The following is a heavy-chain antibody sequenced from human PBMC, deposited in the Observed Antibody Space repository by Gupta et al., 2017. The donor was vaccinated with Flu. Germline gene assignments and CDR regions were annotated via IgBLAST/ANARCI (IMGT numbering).Heavy chain of an antibody. J-gene: IGHJ6*03. V-gene: IGHV3-74*01. CDR3: AREATGLDYYYYMDV. Sequence: APGKGLVWVSRINSDGSSTSYADSVKGRFTISRDNAKNTLYLQMNSLRAEDTAVYYCAREATGLDYYYYMDVWGKGTTVTVSS. CDR2: INSDGSST. D-gene: IGHD3-22*01.